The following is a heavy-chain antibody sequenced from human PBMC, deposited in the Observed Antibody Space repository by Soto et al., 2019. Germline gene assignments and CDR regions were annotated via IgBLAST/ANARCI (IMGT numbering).Heavy chain of an antibody. Sequence: AEAMPRSCKGFGYNFAAYWLTWMPQIPGKGLEWMGRIDPSDSQTYYSPSFRGHVTISAAKSITTVFLQLSSLRASDTAMYYCARQIFFLASGTPLRSTFFPW. CDR1: GYNFAAYW. V-gene: IGHV5-10-1*01. CDR2: IDPSDSQT. J-gene: IGHJ5*02. CDR3: ARQIFFLASGTPLRSTFFP. D-gene: IGHD1-26*01.